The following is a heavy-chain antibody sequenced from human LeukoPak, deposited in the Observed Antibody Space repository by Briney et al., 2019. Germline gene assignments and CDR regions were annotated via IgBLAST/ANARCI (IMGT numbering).Heavy chain of an antibody. Sequence: GGSLRLSCAASGFTFSNAWMNWVRQAPGKGLEWVGRIKSKTDDGTRDFAAPVKGRFTISRDDAKNTLYLQMNSLKIEDTAVYYCSAGVGRTDFDYWGQGTWSPSPQ. CDR1: GFTFSNAW. CDR2: IKSKTDDGTR. V-gene: IGHV3-15*07. D-gene: IGHD1/OR15-1a*01. J-gene: IGHJ4*02. CDR3: SAGVGRTDFDY.